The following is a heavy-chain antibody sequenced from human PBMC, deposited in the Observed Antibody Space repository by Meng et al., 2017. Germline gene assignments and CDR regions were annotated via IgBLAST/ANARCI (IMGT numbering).Heavy chain of an antibody. CDR3: ARPCHYYDSSGYYYGY. Sequence: GESLKISCAASGFTFSSYWMSWVRQAPGNGLEWVANIKQDGSEKYYVDSVKGRFTISRDNAKNSLYLQMNSLRAEDTAVYYCARPCHYYDSSGYYYGYWGQGTLVTVSS. V-gene: IGHV3-7*01. D-gene: IGHD3-22*01. J-gene: IGHJ4*02. CDR2: IKQDGSEK. CDR1: GFTFSSYW.